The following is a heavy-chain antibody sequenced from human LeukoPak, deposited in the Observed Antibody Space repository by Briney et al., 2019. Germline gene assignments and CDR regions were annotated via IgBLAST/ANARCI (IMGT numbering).Heavy chain of an antibody. CDR2: IYYSGST. CDR1: GGSISSYY. Sequence: SETLSPTCTVSGGSISSYYWNWIRQPPGKGLEWIGYIYYSGSTNYNPSLKSRVTISVDTSKNQFSLNLSSVTAADTAVYSCARSYYSDSSGYYYLVYWGQGTLVTVSS. D-gene: IGHD3-22*01. CDR3: ARSYYSDSSGYYYLVY. V-gene: IGHV4-59*01. J-gene: IGHJ4*02.